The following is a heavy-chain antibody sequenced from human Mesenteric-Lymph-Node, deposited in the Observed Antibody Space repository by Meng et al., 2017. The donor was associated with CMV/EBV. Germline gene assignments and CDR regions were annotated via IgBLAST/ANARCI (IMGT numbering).Heavy chain of an antibody. CDR2: IKDDGSQK. Sequence: GESLKISCAASGFTFSGYWMSWLRQAPGKGLEWVATIKDDGSQKYYVESVKGRSTISRDNGKNSLDLQMNSLRAEDTAVYYCAKYILYHGAFDIWGQGTMVTVSS. V-gene: IGHV3-7*01. CDR3: AKYILYHGAFDI. J-gene: IGHJ3*02. D-gene: IGHD2-8*01. CDR1: GFTFSGYW.